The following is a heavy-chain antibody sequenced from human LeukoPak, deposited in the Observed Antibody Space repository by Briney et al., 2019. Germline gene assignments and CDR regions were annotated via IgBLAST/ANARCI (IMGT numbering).Heavy chain of an antibody. J-gene: IGHJ4*02. CDR3: AREMYYYDSSGPNGFDY. V-gene: IGHV3-23*01. D-gene: IGHD3-22*01. Sequence: GGSLRLSCAASGFTFKNFVMTWVRQAPGQGLDWVSAISGNTGATYYADSVKGRFTISRDNSKNTLYLQMNSLRAEDTAVYYCAREMYYYDSSGPNGFDYWGQGTLVTVSS. CDR1: GFTFKNFV. CDR2: ISGNTGAT.